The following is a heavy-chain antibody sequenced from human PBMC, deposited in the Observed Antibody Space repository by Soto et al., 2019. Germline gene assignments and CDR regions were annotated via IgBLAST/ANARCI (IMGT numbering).Heavy chain of an antibody. CDR2: ISSSSSYI. CDR3: ARDRFVGDFWREPHRFDP. D-gene: IGHD3-3*01. V-gene: IGHV3-21*01. J-gene: IGHJ5*02. Sequence: EVQLVESGGGLVKPGGSLRLSCAASGFTFSSYSMNWVRQAPGKGLEWVSSISSSSSYIYYADSVKRRFTITRDNAKNSLYLDMNSVRDEDTAVYYCARDRFVGDFWREPHRFDPCGQGTLVTVSS. CDR1: GFTFSSYS.